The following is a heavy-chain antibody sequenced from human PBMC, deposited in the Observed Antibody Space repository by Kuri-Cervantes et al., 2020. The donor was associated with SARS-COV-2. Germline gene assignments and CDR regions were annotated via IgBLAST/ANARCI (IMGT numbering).Heavy chain of an antibody. D-gene: IGHD6-6*01. CDR3: ARGLVSYFDY. J-gene: IGHJ4*02. Sequence: SCAVSGGSISSSNWWSWVRQPPGKGLEWIGRIYTSGSTNYNPSLKSRVTISVDTSKNQFSLKLSSVTAADTAVYYCARGLVSYFDYWGQGTLVTVSS. CDR2: IYTSGST. CDR1: GGSISSSNW. V-gene: IGHV4-4*02.